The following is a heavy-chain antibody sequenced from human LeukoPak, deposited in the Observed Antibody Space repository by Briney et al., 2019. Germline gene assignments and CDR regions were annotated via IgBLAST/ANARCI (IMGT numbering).Heavy chain of an antibody. D-gene: IGHD3-10*01. Sequence: GRSLRLSCAASGFTFSSYAMHWVRQAPGKGLEWVAVISYDGSDKYYADSVKGRFTISRDNSKNTLYLQMNSLRAEDTAVYYCARSGLGFVPTTDWGQGTLVTVSS. CDR3: ARSGLGFVPTTD. J-gene: IGHJ4*02. CDR1: GFTFSSYA. CDR2: ISYDGSDK. V-gene: IGHV3-30-3*01.